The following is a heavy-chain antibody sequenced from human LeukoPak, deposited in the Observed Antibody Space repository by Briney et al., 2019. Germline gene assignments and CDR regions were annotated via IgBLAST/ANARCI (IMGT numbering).Heavy chain of an antibody. V-gene: IGHV4-4*02. CDR1: GGSFSSSRGNC. Sequence: SETLSLTCTVSGGSFSSSRGNCWTWVRQPPGKGLEWIGEIYHSGSTNYNPSLKSRVTMLLDKSKNQFSLKLSSVTAADTAVYYCARNGGNSDFDYWGQGTLVTVSS. CDR3: ARNGGNSDFDY. D-gene: IGHD4-23*01. CDR2: IYHSGST. J-gene: IGHJ4*02.